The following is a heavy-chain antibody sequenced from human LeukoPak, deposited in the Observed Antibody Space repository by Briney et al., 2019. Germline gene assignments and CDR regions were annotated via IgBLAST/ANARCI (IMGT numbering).Heavy chain of an antibody. CDR2: IYYSGST. J-gene: IGHJ4*02. Sequence: SETLSLTCTVSGGSISSGSYYWSWIRQPAGKGLEWIGSIYYSGSTYYNPPLKSRVTISVDTSKNQFSLKLSSVTAADTAVYYCARSYGSGSYYPFDYWGQGTLVTVSS. V-gene: IGHV4-39*01. CDR3: ARSYGSGSYYPFDY. CDR1: GGSISSGSYY. D-gene: IGHD3-10*01.